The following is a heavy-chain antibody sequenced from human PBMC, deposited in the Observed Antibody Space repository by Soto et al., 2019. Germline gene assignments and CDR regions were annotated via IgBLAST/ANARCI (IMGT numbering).Heavy chain of an antibody. CDR3: ARALGDCTGASCRSDWFHP. CDR1: GGSINRGDYS. J-gene: IGHJ5*02. CDR2: IYQTGST. D-gene: IGHD2-8*02. Sequence: QLQLQESGSGLVKPSQTLSLTCAVSGGSINRGDYSWSWIRQPPGKGLEWIGYIYQTGSTPYNPSLKSRVTISIDRSKDQFSLKLTSVSAADTAVYYCARALGDCTGASCRSDWFHPWGQGTLVTVSS. V-gene: IGHV4-30-2*01.